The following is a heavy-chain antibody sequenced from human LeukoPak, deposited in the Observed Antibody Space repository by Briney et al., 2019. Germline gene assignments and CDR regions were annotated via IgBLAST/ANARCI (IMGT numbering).Heavy chain of an antibody. D-gene: IGHD3-3*01. Sequence: GGSLRLSCAASGFTFSSYAMHWVRQAPGKGLEWVAVISCDGSNKYYADSVKGRFTISRDNSKNTLYLQMNSLRAEDTAVYYCARDRAVVTIFGVVGYWGQGTLVTVSS. J-gene: IGHJ4*02. CDR3: ARDRAVVTIFGVVGY. CDR1: GFTFSSYA. V-gene: IGHV3-30*04. CDR2: ISCDGSNK.